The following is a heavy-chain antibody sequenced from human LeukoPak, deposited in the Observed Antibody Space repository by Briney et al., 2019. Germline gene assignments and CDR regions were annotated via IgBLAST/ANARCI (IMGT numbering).Heavy chain of an antibody. CDR3: ARGLWGYPSGHDY. V-gene: IGHV3-33*01. D-gene: IGHD3-16*01. Sequence: GRSLRLSCAASGFTFSSYGMHWVRQAPGKGLEWVAVIWSDGSNKYYADSVKGRFTISRDNSKNTLYLQMNSLRAEDTAVYYCARGLWGYPSGHDYWGQGTLVTVSS. CDR2: IWSDGSNK. J-gene: IGHJ4*02. CDR1: GFTFSSYG.